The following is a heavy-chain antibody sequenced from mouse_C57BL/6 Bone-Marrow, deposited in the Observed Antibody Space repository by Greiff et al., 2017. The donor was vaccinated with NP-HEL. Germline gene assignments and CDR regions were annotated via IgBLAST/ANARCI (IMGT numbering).Heavy chain of an antibody. CDR1: GYTFTSYW. D-gene: IGHD2-3*01. J-gene: IGHJ3*01. V-gene: IGHV1-64*01. CDR3: ARYGWVLLTFAY. Sequence: QVQLQQPGAELVKPGASVKLSCKASGYTFTSYWMHWVKQRPGQGLEWIGMIHPNSGSTNYNEKFKSKATLTVDKSSSTAYMQLSSLTSEDAAVYYCARYGWVLLTFAYWGRGTGITVTA. CDR2: IHPNSGST.